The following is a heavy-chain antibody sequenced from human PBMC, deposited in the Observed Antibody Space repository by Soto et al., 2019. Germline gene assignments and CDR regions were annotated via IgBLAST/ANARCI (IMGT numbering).Heavy chain of an antibody. J-gene: IGHJ4*02. CDR2: ISSSGNSI. D-gene: IGHD2-2*01. Sequence: GVFLSLSCSVSGFPFSDHYMTWLSPAPGKGLEWVSYISSSGNSIYYADSVKGRFTISRDNAKNSLYLQMHSLRAEDTAVYYCARDGACPSSTSCCYLDFSGQRTPVTGSS. V-gene: IGHV3-11*01. CDR3: ARDGACPSSTSCCYLDF. CDR1: GFPFSDHY.